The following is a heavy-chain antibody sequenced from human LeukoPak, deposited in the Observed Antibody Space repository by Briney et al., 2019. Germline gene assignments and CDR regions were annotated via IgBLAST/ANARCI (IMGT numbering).Heavy chain of an antibody. CDR2: IIPIFGTA. CDR3: ASRERYYYDSSGIPKADPPHY. CDR1: GYTFTGYY. D-gene: IGHD3-22*01. V-gene: IGHV1-69*06. J-gene: IGHJ4*02. Sequence: SVKVSCKASGYTFTGYYIHWLRQAPGQGLEWMGGIIPIFGTANYAQKFQGRVTITADKSTSTAYMELSSLRSEDTAVYYCASRERYYYDSSGIPKADPPHYWGQGTLVTVSS.